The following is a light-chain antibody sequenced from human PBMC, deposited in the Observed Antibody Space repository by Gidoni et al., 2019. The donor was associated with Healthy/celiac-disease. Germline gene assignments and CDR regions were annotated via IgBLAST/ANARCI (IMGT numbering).Light chain of an antibody. CDR3: CSYAGSSTSYV. CDR1: SSDVGSYNL. Sequence: QSALTQPASVSGSPGQSITISCTGTSSDVGSYNLVSWYQQHPGKAPNLMIYEVSKRPSGVSNRFSGSKSGNTASLTISWLQAEDEADYYCCSYAGSSTSYVFGTGTKVTVL. J-gene: IGLJ1*01. CDR2: EVS. V-gene: IGLV2-23*02.